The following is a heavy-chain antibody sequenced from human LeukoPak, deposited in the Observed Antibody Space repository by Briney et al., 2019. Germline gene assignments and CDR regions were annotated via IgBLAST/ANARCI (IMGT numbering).Heavy chain of an antibody. CDR1: GGSISSYY. J-gene: IGHJ4*02. D-gene: IGHD1-26*01. CDR2: IYYSGST. V-gene: IGHV4-59*08. Sequence: SETLSLTCTVSGGSISSYYWSWIRQPPGKGLEWIGYIYYSGSTNYNPSLKSRVTISVDTSKNQFSLKLSSVTAADTAVYYRASWSGSHLRFDYWGQGTLVTVSS. CDR3: ASWSGSHLRFDY.